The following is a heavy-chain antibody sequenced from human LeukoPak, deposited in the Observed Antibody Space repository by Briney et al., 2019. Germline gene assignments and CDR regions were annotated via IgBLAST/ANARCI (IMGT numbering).Heavy chain of an antibody. Sequence: GGSLRPSCAASGFTFSDYWMSWVRQAPGKGLEWAATINQDGSEKYYGDTVKGRFTISRDNAKNSVYLQMNSLRAEDTAVYYCVRDEGLSWFAPWGQGTLVTASS. CDR2: INQDGSEK. CDR3: VRDEGLSWFAP. J-gene: IGHJ5*02. CDR1: GFTFSDYW. D-gene: IGHD6-19*01. V-gene: IGHV3-7*01.